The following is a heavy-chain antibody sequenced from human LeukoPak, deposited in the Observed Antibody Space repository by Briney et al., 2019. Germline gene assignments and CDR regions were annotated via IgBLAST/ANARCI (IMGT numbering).Heavy chain of an antibody. D-gene: IGHD1-14*01. CDR1: GSTFSNYW. V-gene: IGHV3-7*01. Sequence: GGSLRLSCVDSGSTFSNYWMSWVRQAPGKGLEWVANIKQDGSDKNYVDSVRGRFTISRDNAKNSLYLQMNSLRAEDTAVYYCARDQPRKSGFDPRGQGTLVTVSS. J-gene: IGHJ5*02. CDR3: ARDQPRKSGFDP. CDR2: IKQDGSDK.